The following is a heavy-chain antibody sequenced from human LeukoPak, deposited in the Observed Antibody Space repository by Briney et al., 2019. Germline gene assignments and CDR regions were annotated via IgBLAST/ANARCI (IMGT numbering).Heavy chain of an antibody. CDR2: INPNSGGT. J-gene: IGHJ6*02. CDR3: ARGDDSSSKDYCYGMDV. CDR1: GYTFTGYY. Sequence: GASVKVSCKASGYTFTGYYMHWVRQAPGQGLEWMGWINPNSGGTNYAQKFQGRVTMTRDTSISTAYMELSRLRSDDSAVYYCARGDDSSSKDYCYGMDVWGQGTTVTVSS. D-gene: IGHD6-13*01. V-gene: IGHV1-2*02.